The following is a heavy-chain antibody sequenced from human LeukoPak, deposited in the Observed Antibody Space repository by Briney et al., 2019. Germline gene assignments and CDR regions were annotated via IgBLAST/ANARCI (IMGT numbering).Heavy chain of an antibody. CDR1: GGSFSGYY. CDR3: ARGADYDFWSGYPDV. V-gene: IGHV4-34*01. Sequence: SETLSLTCAVYGGSFSGYYWSWIRQPPGKGLEWIGEINHSGSTNYNPSLKSRVTISVDTSKNQFSLKLSSVTAADTAVYYCARGADYDFWSGYPDVWGEGTTVTVSS. D-gene: IGHD3-3*01. J-gene: IGHJ6*04. CDR2: INHSGST.